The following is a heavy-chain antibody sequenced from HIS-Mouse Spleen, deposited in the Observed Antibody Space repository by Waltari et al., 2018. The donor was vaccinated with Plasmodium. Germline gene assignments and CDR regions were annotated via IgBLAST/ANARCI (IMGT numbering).Heavy chain of an antibody. J-gene: IGHJ1*01. V-gene: IGHV1-2*02. CDR1: GYTFTGHY. CDR3: ARVLGYKAAAGTFVEYFQH. D-gene: IGHD6-13*01. CDR2: INPNSGGT. Sequence: QVQLVQSGAEVKKPGASVTVSCKASGYTFTGHYMHWVRPAHGQGLEWMGWINPNSGGTNYAQKFQGRVTMTRDTSISTAYMELSRLRSDDTAVYYCARVLGYKAAAGTFVEYFQHWGQGTLVTVSS.